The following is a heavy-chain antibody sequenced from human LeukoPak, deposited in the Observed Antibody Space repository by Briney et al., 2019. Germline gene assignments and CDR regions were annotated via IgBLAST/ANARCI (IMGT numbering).Heavy chain of an antibody. D-gene: IGHD1-14*01. V-gene: IGHV3-7*03. CDR3: ARDVLAAGATGTFDI. Sequence: GGSLGLSCAASTFTFSNYWMSWVRQAPGKGLEWVANIKQDGSEKYYVDSVKGRFTISRDNAKTSLYLQMNSLRAEDTAVYYCARDVLAAGATGTFDIWGQGIMVTVSS. CDR2: IKQDGSEK. CDR1: TFTFSNYW. J-gene: IGHJ3*02.